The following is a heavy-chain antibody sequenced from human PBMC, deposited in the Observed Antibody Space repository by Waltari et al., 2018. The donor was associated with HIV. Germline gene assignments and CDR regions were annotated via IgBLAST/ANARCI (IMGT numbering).Heavy chain of an antibody. V-gene: IGHV3-23*01. Sequence: EVKLLESGGGLVQPGGSLRLSCAASGFTFSSHAMRRIRQAPGKGVEWVSTISGSGGSTYYADSVKGRFTISRDNSKNTLYLQMNSLRAEDTAIYYCAKLGLKLGGDYWGQGTLVTVSS. CDR2: ISGSGGST. D-gene: IGHD1-26*01. CDR1: GFTFSSHA. CDR3: AKLGLKLGGDY. J-gene: IGHJ4*02.